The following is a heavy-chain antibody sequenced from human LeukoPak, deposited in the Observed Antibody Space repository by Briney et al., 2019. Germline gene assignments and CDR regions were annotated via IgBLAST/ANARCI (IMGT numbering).Heavy chain of an antibody. J-gene: IGHJ4*02. V-gene: IGHV3-15*01. Sequence: PGGSLRLSCAASGFTLTNPSMTWVRQAPGKGLECVGRIKSKSDGGTADYAAPVEGRFTISRDDSKDTLYLQINNLKTEDTAVFYCTWLFNDYWGEGTLVTVSS. CDR1: GFTLTNPS. CDR2: IKSKSDGGTA. D-gene: IGHD6-19*01. CDR3: TWLFNDY.